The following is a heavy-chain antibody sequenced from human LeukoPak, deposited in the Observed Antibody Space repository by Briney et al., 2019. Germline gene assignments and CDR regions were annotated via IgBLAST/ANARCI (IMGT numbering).Heavy chain of an antibody. Sequence: PSETLSLTCAVSDGSISSSNWWSWVRQPPGKGLEWIGEIYHSGSTNYNPSLKSRVTISVDKSKNQFSLKLSSVTAADTAVYYCARDGAYCSSTSCFNDWGQGTLVTVSS. D-gene: IGHD2-2*01. CDR2: IYHSGST. J-gene: IGHJ4*02. V-gene: IGHV4-4*02. CDR1: DGSISSSNW. CDR3: ARDGAYCSSTSCFND.